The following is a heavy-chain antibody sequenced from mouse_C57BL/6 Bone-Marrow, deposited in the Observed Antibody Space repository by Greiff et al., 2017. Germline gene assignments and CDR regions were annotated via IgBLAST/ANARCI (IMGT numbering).Heavy chain of an antibody. Sequence: QVQLQQPGAELVRPGSSVKLSCKASGYTFTSYWMDWVKQRPGQGLEWIGNIYPSDSETHYNQKFKDKATLTVDKSSSTAYMQLSSLTSEDSAVYYCARGTAQADYWCQGTTLTVSS. J-gene: IGHJ2*01. CDR3: ARGTAQADY. CDR2: IYPSDSET. D-gene: IGHD3-2*02. V-gene: IGHV1-61*01. CDR1: GYTFTSYW.